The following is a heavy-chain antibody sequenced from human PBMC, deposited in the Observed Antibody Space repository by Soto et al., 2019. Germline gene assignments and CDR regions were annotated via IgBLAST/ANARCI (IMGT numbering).Heavy chain of an antibody. J-gene: IGHJ4*02. D-gene: IGHD5-12*01. CDR3: AKEKTVATSREYDY. Sequence: GGSLRLSCAASGFTFSSYGMQWVRQTPGKGLEWVAVVSYDGGTKYYADSVKGRFTISRDNSKNTLFLQMNSLRVEDTAVYYCAKEKTVATSREYDYWGQGTQVTVSS. V-gene: IGHV3-30*18. CDR2: VSYDGGTK. CDR1: GFTFSSYG.